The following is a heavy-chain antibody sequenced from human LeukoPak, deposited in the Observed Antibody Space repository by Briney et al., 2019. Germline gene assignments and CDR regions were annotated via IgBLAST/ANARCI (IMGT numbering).Heavy chain of an antibody. Sequence: QPGRSLRLSCAASGFTFSSYGFHWVRQAPGKGLEWVALMSFDGSKKYYADSVKGRITVSRDTSKNTLYLQMNSLRAEDTALYYCAKDREYNYAKGYFDPWGQGTLVTVSS. D-gene: IGHD5-18*01. CDR1: GFTFSSYG. J-gene: IGHJ4*02. CDR3: AKDREYNYAKGYFDP. V-gene: IGHV3-30*18. CDR2: MSFDGSKK.